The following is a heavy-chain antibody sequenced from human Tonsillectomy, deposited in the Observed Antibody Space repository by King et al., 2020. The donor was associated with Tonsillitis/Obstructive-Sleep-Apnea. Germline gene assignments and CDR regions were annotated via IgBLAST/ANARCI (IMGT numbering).Heavy chain of an antibody. CDR3: ARDHEHCRSTSCYYYYYYMDV. D-gene: IGHD2-2*01. CDR2: INSDGSST. V-gene: IGHV3-74*01. J-gene: IGHJ6*03. Sequence: VQLVESGGGLVQPGVSLRLSCAASGFTFSSYWMHWVRHAPGKGLVWVSRINSDGSSTSYADSVKGRFTISRDNAKNTLYLQMNSLRAEDTAVYYCARDHEHCRSTSCYYYYYYMDVWGKGTTVTVSS. CDR1: GFTFSSYW.